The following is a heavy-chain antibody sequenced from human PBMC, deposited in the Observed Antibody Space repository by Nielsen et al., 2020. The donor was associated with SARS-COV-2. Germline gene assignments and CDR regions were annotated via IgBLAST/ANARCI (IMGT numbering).Heavy chain of an antibody. CDR3: TRAGLELPYYYYGMDV. CDR2: IRSKAYGGTT. D-gene: IGHD1-7*01. J-gene: IGHJ6*02. CDR1: GFTFSSYA. V-gene: IGHV3-49*04. Sequence: GESLKISCAASGFTFSSYAMSWVRQAPGKGLEWVGFIRSKAYGGTTEYAASVKGRFTISRDDSKSIAYLQMNSLKTEDTAVYYCTRAGLELPYYYYGMDVWGQGTTVTVSS.